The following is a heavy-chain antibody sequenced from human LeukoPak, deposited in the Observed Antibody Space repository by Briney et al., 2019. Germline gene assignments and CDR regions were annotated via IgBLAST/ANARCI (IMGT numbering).Heavy chain of an antibody. Sequence: GRSLRLSCAASGFTFSSYGMHWVRQAPGKGLEWVAVISYDGSNKYYADSVKGRFTISRDNSKNTLYLQMNSLRPEDTAIYYCARGTNYDFWPYHYYIMDVWGQGTTVTVSS. V-gene: IGHV3-30*03. J-gene: IGHJ6*02. CDR1: GFTFSSYG. D-gene: IGHD3-3*01. CDR2: ISYDGSNK. CDR3: ARGTNYDFWPYHYYIMDV.